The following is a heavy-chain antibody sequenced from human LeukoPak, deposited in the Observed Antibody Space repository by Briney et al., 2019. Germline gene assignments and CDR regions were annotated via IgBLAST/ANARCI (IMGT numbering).Heavy chain of an antibody. Sequence: SETLSLTCTVSGGSISSYYWSWIRQPPGKGLEWIGYIYYSGSTNYNPSLKSRVTISVDTSKNQFSLKLSSVTAADTAVYCCARLYYYDSSGYYYFDYWGQGTLVTVSS. CDR3: ARLYYYDSSGYYYFDY. CDR2: IYYSGST. J-gene: IGHJ4*02. V-gene: IGHV4-59*08. D-gene: IGHD3-22*01. CDR1: GGSISSYY.